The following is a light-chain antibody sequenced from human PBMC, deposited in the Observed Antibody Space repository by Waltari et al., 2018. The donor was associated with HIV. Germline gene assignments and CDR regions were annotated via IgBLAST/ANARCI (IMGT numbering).Light chain of an antibody. CDR3: QSYDSSLSGWV. Sequence: QSVLTQPPSVSGAPGQRVTISCTGSSSNIGAGYDVHWYQQLPGTAPKLLIYGNSNRPSGVPDRFSRSKYVTTASLSITGVRAEGEADYYCQSYDSSLSGWVFGGGTKLTVL. V-gene: IGLV1-40*01. CDR1: SSNIGAGYD. J-gene: IGLJ3*02. CDR2: GNS.